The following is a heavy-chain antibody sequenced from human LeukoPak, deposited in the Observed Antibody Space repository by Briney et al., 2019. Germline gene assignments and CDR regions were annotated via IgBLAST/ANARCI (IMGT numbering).Heavy chain of an antibody. CDR2: ISAYNGNT. Sequence: ASVKVSCKASGYTFTSYGISWARQAPGQGLEWMGWISAYNGNTNYAQKLQGRVTMTTDTSTSTAYMELRSLRSDDTAVYYCARDGRWELINGMDVWGQGTTVTVSS. CDR3: ARDGRWELINGMDV. D-gene: IGHD1-26*01. J-gene: IGHJ6*02. CDR1: GYTFTSYG. V-gene: IGHV1-18*01.